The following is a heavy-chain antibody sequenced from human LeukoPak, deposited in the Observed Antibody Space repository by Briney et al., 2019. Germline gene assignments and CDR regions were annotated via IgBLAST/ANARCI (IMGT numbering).Heavy chain of an antibody. CDR1: GFTFSDYY. Sequence: GGSLRLSCAASGFTFSDYYMSWIRQAPGKGLEWVSYISSSGSTIYYADSVKGRFTISRDNAKNSLYLQMNSLRAEDTAVYYCARATRDLGYYYDSSSYYYYYMDVWGKGTTVTVSS. D-gene: IGHD3-22*01. CDR3: ARATRDLGYYYDSSSYYYYYMDV. CDR2: ISSSGSTI. V-gene: IGHV3-11*04. J-gene: IGHJ6*03.